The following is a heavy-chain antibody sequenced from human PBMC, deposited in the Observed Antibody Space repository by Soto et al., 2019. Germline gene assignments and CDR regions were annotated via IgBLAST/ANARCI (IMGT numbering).Heavy chain of an antibody. CDR2: INPNSGGT. J-gene: IGHJ6*02. D-gene: IGHD5-18*01. CDR1: GYTFTGYY. Sequence: ASVKVSCKASGYTFTGYYMHWVRQAPGQGLEWMGWINPNSGGTNYAQKFQGWVTMTRDTSISTAYMELSRLRSDDTAVYYCPREQYSYGYFEGTSGPYYYGMDVWGQGTTVTVSS. CDR3: PREQYSYGYFEGTSGPYYYGMDV. V-gene: IGHV1-2*04.